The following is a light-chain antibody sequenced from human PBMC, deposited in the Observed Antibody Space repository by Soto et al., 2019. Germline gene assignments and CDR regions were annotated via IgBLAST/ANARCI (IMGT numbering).Light chain of an antibody. CDR1: QSLGSTY. Sequence: ESVLTQSAGAPSLSPGQRATLSCRASQSLGSTYLAWYQQKPGQAPRLLIYGASNRATGIPDRFSGSGSGTDFTLTISRLEPEDFVVYYCQEYGSSPYTFGQGTRLEIK. V-gene: IGKV3-20*01. CDR2: GAS. CDR3: QEYGSSPYT. J-gene: IGKJ5*01.